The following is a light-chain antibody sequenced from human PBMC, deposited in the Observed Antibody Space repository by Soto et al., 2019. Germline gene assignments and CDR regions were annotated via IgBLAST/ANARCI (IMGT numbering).Light chain of an antibody. CDR1: QSFVHGAGTTY. CDR2: RVS. V-gene: IGKV2-30*02. Sequence: DVVLTQSPLSLPVTLGQPASISCRSSQSFVHGAGTTYLNWFHQRPGQSPRRLIYRVSNRDSGVPDRFSGSGSGTDFTLKSSRVEAEDVGIYYCMQGTNGYTFGHGTKLEIK. J-gene: IGKJ2*01. CDR3: MQGTNGYT.